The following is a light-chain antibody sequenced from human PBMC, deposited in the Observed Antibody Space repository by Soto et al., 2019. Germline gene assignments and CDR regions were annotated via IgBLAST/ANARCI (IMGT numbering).Light chain of an antibody. CDR2: GAS. J-gene: IGKJ3*01. CDR3: QQYNNWPPVIFT. V-gene: IGKV3-15*01. Sequence: EIVMTQSPATLSVPPGERATLSCRASQSVSSNLAWYQQKPGQAPRLLIYGASTRATGIPARFSGSGSGTEFTITISSLQSEDFAVYYCQQYNNWPPVIFTFGPGTKVDIK. CDR1: QSVSSN.